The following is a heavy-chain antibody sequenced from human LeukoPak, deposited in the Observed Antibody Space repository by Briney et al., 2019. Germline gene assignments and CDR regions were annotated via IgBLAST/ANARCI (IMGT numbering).Heavy chain of an antibody. CDR3: ARDLLGYGNFDY. D-gene: IGHD5-12*01. CDR1: GDSISSGDYY. J-gene: IGHJ4*02. V-gene: IGHV4-31*03. Sequence: SQTLSLTCTVSGDSISSGDYYWSWIRQQPGRGVEWIGYIYYSGTTSYNPSLNSRVTIPVDTSENQFSLRVSSGTAADTAVYYCARDLLGYGNFDYWGQGTLVTVSS. CDR2: IYYSGTT.